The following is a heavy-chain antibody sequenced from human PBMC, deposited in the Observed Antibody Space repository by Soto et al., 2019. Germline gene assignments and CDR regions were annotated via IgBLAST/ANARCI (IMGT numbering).Heavy chain of an antibody. D-gene: IGHD2-2*01. CDR1: GYTFTRYG. CDR3: AREGYCSSVSSALYSHGYICMNF. CDR2: VSTYNDNT. V-gene: IGHV1-18*01. J-gene: IGHJ6*02. Sequence: ASVKVSCKASGYTFTRYGISRVRQAPGQGLEWMGWVSTYNDNTNYAQKFQGRVTMTTDTSTSTTYMELRSLTSDDTAISYCAREGYCSSVSSALYSHGYICMNFWGQRTRVIVS.